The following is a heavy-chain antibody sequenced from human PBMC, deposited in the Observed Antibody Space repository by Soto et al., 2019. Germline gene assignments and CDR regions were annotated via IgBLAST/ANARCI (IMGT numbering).Heavy chain of an antibody. D-gene: IGHD2-21*02. J-gene: IGHJ6*02. CDR1: GFTFSSYA. CDR3: AKGGGDPHYYYYGMDV. Sequence: GGSLRLSCAASGFTFSSYAMSWVRQAPGKGLEWVSAISGSGGSTYYADSVKGRFTISRDNSKNTLYLQMNSLRAEDTAVYYCAKGGGDPHYYYYGMDVWGQGTTVTVSS. V-gene: IGHV3-23*01. CDR2: ISGSGGST.